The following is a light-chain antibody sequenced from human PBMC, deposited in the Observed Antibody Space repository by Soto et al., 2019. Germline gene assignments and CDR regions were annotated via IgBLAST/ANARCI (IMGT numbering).Light chain of an antibody. J-gene: IGKJ2*01. CDR3: QQYNSYGT. Sequence: DIQMTQSPSTLSASVGDRVTITCRASQSIGSSLAWYQQKPGKGPKLLIYDASTLESGVPSRFSGSGVGTEFALTISSLQPDDFATFYCQQYNSYGTFGQGTKLEIK. V-gene: IGKV1-5*01. CDR2: DAS. CDR1: QSIGSS.